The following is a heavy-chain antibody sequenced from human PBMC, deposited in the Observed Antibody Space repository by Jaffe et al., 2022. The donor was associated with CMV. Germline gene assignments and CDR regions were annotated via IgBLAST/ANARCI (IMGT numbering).Heavy chain of an antibody. D-gene: IGHD4-17*01. V-gene: IGHV4-39*01. J-gene: IGHJ5*02. CDR1: GGSISSSSYY. CDR2: VYYSGNT. Sequence: QLQLQESGPRLVKPSETLSLTCIVSGGSISSSSYYWGWIRQPPGKGLEWIGSVYYSGNTYYNPSLRSRVTMSVDTSKNQFSLKLSSVTAADTAVYYCAGHTATVTTRWFDPWGQGTLVTVSS. CDR3: AGHTATVTTRWFDP.